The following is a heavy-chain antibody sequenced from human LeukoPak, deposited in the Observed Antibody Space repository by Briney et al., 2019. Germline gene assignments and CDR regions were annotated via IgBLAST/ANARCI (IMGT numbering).Heavy chain of an antibody. CDR1: GFTFSSYG. J-gene: IGHJ4*02. V-gene: IGHV3-30*18. Sequence: GGSLRLSCAASGFTFSSYGMHWVRQAPGKGLEGVAVISYDGGNKYYADSVKGRFTISRDNSKNTLYLQMNSLRAEDTAVYYCAKTGRDGYNSLDYWGQGTLVTVSS. CDR3: AKTGRDGYNSLDY. CDR2: ISYDGGNK. D-gene: IGHD5-24*01.